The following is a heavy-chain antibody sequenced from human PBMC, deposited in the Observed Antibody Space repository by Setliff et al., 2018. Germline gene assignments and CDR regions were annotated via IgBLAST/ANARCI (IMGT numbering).Heavy chain of an antibody. J-gene: IGHJ4*02. D-gene: IGHD2-21*02. V-gene: IGHV4-39*07. CDR2: IYYSGST. Sequence: SETLSLTCTVSGGSISSSSYYWGWIRQPPGKGLEWIGSIYYSGSTYYNPSLKSRVTISVDTSKNQFSLKLSPVTAADTAVYYCARDRGGDWIYYFDYWGQGTLVTVSS. CDR1: GGSISSSSYY. CDR3: ARDRGGDWIYYFDY.